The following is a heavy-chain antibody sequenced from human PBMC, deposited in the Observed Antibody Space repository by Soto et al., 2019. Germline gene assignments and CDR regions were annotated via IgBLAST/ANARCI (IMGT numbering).Heavy chain of an antibody. D-gene: IGHD3-22*01. Sequence: GGSLRLSCAASGFTFSSYGMHWVRQAPGKGLEWVAVISYDGSNKYYADSVKGRFTISRDNSNNTLYLQMNSLGAEDTAVYYCAKYPYYYDSSGYYYFDYWGQGTLVTVSS. CDR3: AKYPYYYDSSGYYYFDY. CDR1: GFTFSSYG. V-gene: IGHV3-30*18. J-gene: IGHJ4*02. CDR2: ISYDGSNK.